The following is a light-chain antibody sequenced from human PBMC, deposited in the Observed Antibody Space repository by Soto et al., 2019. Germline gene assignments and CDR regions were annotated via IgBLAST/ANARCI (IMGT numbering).Light chain of an antibody. CDR2: GAS. CDR1: QTISSS. Sequence: EIVMTQSPATLSVSPGERATLSCRASQTISSSLAWYQHNPGQAPRLLIYGASTRATGIPARFSGSGSGTDFTLTISRLQSDDFAVYYCQQYYNWPTFGGGTKVEIK. CDR3: QQYYNWPT. J-gene: IGKJ4*01. V-gene: IGKV3-15*01.